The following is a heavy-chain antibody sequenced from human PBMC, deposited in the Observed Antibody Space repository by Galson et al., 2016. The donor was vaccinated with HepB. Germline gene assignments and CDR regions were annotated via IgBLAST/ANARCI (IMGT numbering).Heavy chain of an antibody. Sequence: SLRLSCAASGFTFSDYYMSWIRQAPGKGLEWVSYTSSSGLSIIKYADSVKGRFTISRDNAKNSVYLHMISLTPEDTAVYYCARGASGSPRLARVNFDYWGQGALVTVSS. CDR1: GFTFSDYY. J-gene: IGHJ4*02. CDR2: TSSSGLSII. V-gene: IGHV3-11*01. CDR3: ARGASGSPRLARVNFDY. D-gene: IGHD6-6*01.